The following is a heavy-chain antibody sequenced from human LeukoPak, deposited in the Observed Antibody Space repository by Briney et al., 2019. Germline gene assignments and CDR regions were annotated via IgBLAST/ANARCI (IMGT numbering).Heavy chain of an antibody. J-gene: IGHJ6*03. CDR1: GFTFSNYA. D-gene: IGHD6-13*01. Sequence: GGSLRLSCAASGFTFSNYAMSWVRQAPGKGLEWVSAISGSGGSTYYADSVKGRFTISRDNSKNTLYLQMNSLRAEDTAVYYCATGSSWIYYYYYYMDVWGKGTTVTVSS. CDR3: ATGSSWIYYYYYYMDV. V-gene: IGHV3-23*01. CDR2: ISGSGGST.